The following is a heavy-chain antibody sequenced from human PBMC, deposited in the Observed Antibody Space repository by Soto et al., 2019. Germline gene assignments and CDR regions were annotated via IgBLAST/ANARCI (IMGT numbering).Heavy chain of an antibody. J-gene: IGHJ6*03. CDR3: ARDLSISSSWRRGYYYMDV. Sequence: QVQLVQSGAEVKKPGASVKVSCKASGYTFTSYYMHWVRQAPGQGLEWMGIINPSGGSTSYAQKFQGRVTMTRDTSTSTVYMELSSLRSEDTAVYYCARDLSISSSWRRGYYYMDVWGKGTTVTVSS. V-gene: IGHV1-46*03. CDR1: GYTFTSYY. CDR2: INPSGGST. D-gene: IGHD6-13*01.